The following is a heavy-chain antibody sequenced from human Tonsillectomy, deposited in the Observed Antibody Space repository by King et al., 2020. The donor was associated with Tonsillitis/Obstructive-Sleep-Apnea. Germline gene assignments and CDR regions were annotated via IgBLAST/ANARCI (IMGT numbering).Heavy chain of an antibody. Sequence: QLQESGPGLVKPSETLSLTCTVSGGSISSYYWSWIRQPPGKGLEWIGYIYHSGSTNNNPSLKSRVTISVDTTKNQFSLKLSSVTASDTAVYYWARGIAAAGNYYYYMDVWGKGTTVTVSS. V-gene: IGHV4-59*01. J-gene: IGHJ6*03. D-gene: IGHD6-13*01. CDR1: GGSISSYY. CDR2: IYHSGST. CDR3: ARGIAAAGNYYYYMDV.